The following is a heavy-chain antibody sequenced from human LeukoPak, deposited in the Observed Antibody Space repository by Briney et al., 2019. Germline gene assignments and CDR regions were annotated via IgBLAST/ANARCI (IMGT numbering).Heavy chain of an antibody. V-gene: IGHV3-13*01. Sequence: GGSLRLSCAASGFTFSSYDMHWVRQATGNGLEWVSAIGTAGDTYYPGSVKGRFTISRENAKNSLYLQMDSLRAGDTAVYYCARGIWSGYYFRFDPWGQGTLVTVSS. CDR2: IGTAGDT. D-gene: IGHD3-3*01. CDR1: GFTFSSYD. CDR3: ARGIWSGYYFRFDP. J-gene: IGHJ5*02.